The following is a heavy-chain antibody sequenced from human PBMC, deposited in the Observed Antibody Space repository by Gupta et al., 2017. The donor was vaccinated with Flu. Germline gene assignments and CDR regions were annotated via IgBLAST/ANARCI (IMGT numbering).Heavy chain of an antibody. D-gene: IGHD3-3*01. Sequence: VSNNYMSWVRQAPGRGLEWFSVINTIGTTHYAYSVRGRFSISRDDSKNLLFLEMNSLRGEDTAVYYCGRGPSGYNDYWGQGTLVTVSS. CDR2: INTIGTT. V-gene: IGHV3-53*01. J-gene: IGHJ4*02. CDR3: GRGPSGYNDY. CDR1: VSNNY.